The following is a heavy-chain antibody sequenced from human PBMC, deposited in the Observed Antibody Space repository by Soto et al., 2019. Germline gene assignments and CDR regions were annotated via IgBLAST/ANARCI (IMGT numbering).Heavy chain of an antibody. J-gene: IGHJ3*01. D-gene: IGHD3-22*01. CDR2: IYSSGSA. CDR3: ARWGYDFSGVNFDDGFDF. Sequence: SETLSLTCTVSGGSIYTYSWTCLRQLAGKGLESIGHIYSSGSANYNPSLKSRVSMSVDTSKNQFSLKLNSVTAAETAVYYCARWGYDFSGVNFDDGFDFWGQGIPLTVSS. CDR1: GGSIYTYS. V-gene: IGHV4-4*07.